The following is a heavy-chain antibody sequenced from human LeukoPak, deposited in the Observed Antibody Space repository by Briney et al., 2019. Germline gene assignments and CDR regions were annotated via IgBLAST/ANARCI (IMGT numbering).Heavy chain of an antibody. CDR3: ARVGYSRPKIYDY. CDR2: TNPNSGDT. CDR1: GYTFTDYY. D-gene: IGHD5-18*01. J-gene: IGHJ4*02. Sequence: ASVKVSCKASGYTFTDYYIHWVRQAPGQGLEWMGWTNPNSGDTNYAQKFQGRVTMTRDTSISTAYMELSRLRSDDTAVYYCARVGYSRPKIYDYWGQGTLVTVSS. V-gene: IGHV1-2*02.